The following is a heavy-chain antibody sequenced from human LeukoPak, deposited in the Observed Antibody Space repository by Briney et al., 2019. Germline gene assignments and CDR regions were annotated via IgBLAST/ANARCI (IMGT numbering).Heavy chain of an antibody. CDR1: GYSLADLS. CDR2: YNAEEGTI. V-gene: IGHV1-24*01. Sequence: ASVKVSCKVSGYSLADLSMHWVRQAPGKGLEWMGGYNAEEGTIVYAQKFQGRVTMTRNTSISTAYMELSSLRSEDTAVYYCARVCYHLRIDPWGQGTLVTVSS. D-gene: IGHD2-2*01. J-gene: IGHJ5*02. CDR3: ARVCYHLRIDP.